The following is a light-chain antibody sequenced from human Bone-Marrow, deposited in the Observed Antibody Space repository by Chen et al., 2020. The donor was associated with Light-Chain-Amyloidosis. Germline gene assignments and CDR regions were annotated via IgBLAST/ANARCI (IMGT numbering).Light chain of an antibody. CDR3: QVWDRSGVRPV. J-gene: IGLJ3*02. CDR1: NIGSTS. CDR2: DDS. Sequence: SYVLTQPSSVSVAPGQTATIACGGNNIGSTSVHWYQQTPGQAPLLVVYDDSDRPSGIPERLSGFNSGNTATLTISRVEDGDEADYYCQVWDRSGVRPVFGGGTKLPVL. V-gene: IGLV3-21*02.